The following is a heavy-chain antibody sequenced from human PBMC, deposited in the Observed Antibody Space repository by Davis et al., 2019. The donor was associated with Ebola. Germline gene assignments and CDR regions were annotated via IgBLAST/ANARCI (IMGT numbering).Heavy chain of an antibody. Sequence: LRLSCNVSGASITSSFFSWTWVRQPAGKGLEWIGHIYTNGVTKYNPSLNSRVSISVDTSKNQFSLKLTSVTAADTAVYYCARDRHDTSGYGFWGQGTLVTVSS. CDR2: IYTNGVT. CDR3: ARDRHDTSGYGF. V-gene: IGHV4-61*09. J-gene: IGHJ4*02. CDR1: GASITSSFFS. D-gene: IGHD3-22*01.